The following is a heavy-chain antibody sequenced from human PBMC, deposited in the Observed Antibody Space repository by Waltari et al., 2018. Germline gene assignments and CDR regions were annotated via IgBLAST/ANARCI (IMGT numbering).Heavy chain of an antibody. V-gene: IGHV3-21*01. CDR1: GFTFSSYR. D-gene: IGHD3-10*01. CDR3: ARSREGVN. Sequence: EVQLVESGGGLVKPGGSLRLSCAASGFTFSSYRMNWVRQAPGKGREWVSSMSSSSSYIYYADSVKGRFTISRDNAKNSLYLQMNSLRAEDTAVYYWARSREGVNWGQGTLVTVSS. J-gene: IGHJ4*02. CDR2: MSSSSSYI.